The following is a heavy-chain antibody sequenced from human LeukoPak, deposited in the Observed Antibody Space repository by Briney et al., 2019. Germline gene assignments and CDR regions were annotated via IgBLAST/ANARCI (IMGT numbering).Heavy chain of an antibody. CDR3: AKGLDVRYDSSGQYSNWFDP. CDR2: ISGSVGGT. D-gene: IGHD3-22*01. V-gene: IGHV3-23*01. J-gene: IGHJ5*02. Sequence: PGGSLRLSCAASGFTFSASAMTWVRQAPGKWLEWVSGISGSVGGTYHAGSVTGRFTISRDNSRNTLYLQMNSLRAEDTAVYYCAKGLDVRYDSSGQYSNWFDPWGQGTLVTVSS. CDR1: GFTFSASA.